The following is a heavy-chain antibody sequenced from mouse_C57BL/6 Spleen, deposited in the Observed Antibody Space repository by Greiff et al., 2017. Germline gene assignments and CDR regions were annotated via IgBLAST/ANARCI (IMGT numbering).Heavy chain of an antibody. D-gene: IGHD4-1*01. CDR2: ISSGGSYT. CDR1: GFTFSSYG. CDR3: ARQGTGTSNWYFDV. V-gene: IGHV5-6*01. J-gene: IGHJ1*03. Sequence: DVHLVESGGDLVKPGGSLKLSCAASGFTFSSYGMSWVRQTPDKRLEWVATISSGGSYTYYPDSVKGRFTISRDNAKNTLYLQMSSLKSEDTAMYYCARQGTGTSNWYFDVWGTGTTVTVSS.